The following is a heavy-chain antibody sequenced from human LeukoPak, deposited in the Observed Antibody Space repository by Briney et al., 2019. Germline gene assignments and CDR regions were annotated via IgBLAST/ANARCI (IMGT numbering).Heavy chain of an antibody. CDR2: IIPSGATT. CDR1: GFSYNSYT. V-gene: IGHV3-23*01. CDR3: VRDCVGESGAGGH. Sequence: GVSLRLSCAASGFSYNSYTMSWVRQAPGKGLEWVSSIIPSGATTHNADSVKGRFTISRDTAKNTLYLQMNSLRAEQTATYTCVRDCVGESGAGGHWGQGILIPVPS. D-gene: IGHD2-8*02. J-gene: IGHJ4*02.